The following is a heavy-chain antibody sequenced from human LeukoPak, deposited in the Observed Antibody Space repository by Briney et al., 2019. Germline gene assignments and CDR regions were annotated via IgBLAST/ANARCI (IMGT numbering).Heavy chain of an antibody. Sequence: KPSETLSLTCTVSGGSISSSSYYWGWIRQPPGKGLEWIGSIYYSGSTYYNPSLKSRVTISVDTSKNQFSLKLSSVTAADTAVYYCARPSTVTMGIDYWGQGTLVSVSS. D-gene: IGHD4-17*01. CDR2: IYYSGST. CDR1: GGSISSSSYY. V-gene: IGHV4-39*01. CDR3: ARPSTVTMGIDY. J-gene: IGHJ4*02.